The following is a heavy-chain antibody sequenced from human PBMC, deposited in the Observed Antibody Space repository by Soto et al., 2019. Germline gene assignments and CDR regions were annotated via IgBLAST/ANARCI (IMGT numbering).Heavy chain of an antibody. V-gene: IGHV3-33*01. CDR3: ARDRASSSWRSEYFQH. CDR1: GFTFSSYG. Sequence: GGSLRLSCAASGFTFSSYGMHWVRQAPGKGLEWVAVIWYDGSNKYYADSVKGRFTISRDNSKNTLYLQMNSLRAEDTAVYYCARDRASSSWRSEYFQHWGQGTLVTVSS. D-gene: IGHD6-13*01. CDR2: IWYDGSNK. J-gene: IGHJ1*01.